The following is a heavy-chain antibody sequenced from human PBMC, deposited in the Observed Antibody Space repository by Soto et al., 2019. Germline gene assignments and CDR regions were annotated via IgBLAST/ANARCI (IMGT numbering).Heavy chain of an antibody. CDR1: GYTFTGYY. CDR2: INPNSGGT. Sequence: ASVKVSCKASGYTFTGYYMHWVRQAPGQGLEWMGWINPNSGGTNYAQKFQGWVTMTRDTSISTAYMELSRLRSEDTAVYYCARDPIAVAGTSFDYWSQGTLVTAPQ. CDR3: ARDPIAVAGTSFDY. D-gene: IGHD6-19*01. J-gene: IGHJ4*02. V-gene: IGHV1-2*04.